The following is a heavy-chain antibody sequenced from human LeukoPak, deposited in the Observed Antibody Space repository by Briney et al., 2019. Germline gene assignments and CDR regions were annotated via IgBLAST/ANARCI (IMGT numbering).Heavy chain of an antibody. CDR3: ARDSSARVITGTKNRAFDI. CDR1: GLTFSSYW. D-gene: IGHD1-7*01. CDR2: INTDGSST. Sequence: GGSLRLSCAASGLTFSSYWMHWVRQAPGKGLVWVSRINTDGSSTSYADSVKGRFTISRDNAKNTLYLQMNSLRAEDTAVYYCARDSSARVITGTKNRAFDIWGQGTMVTVSS. V-gene: IGHV3-74*01. J-gene: IGHJ3*02.